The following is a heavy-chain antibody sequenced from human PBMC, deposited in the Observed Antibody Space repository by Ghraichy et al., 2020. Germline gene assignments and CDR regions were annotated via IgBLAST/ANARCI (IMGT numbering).Heavy chain of an antibody. CDR2: LYYSGST. CDR1: GGSVSVGNYY. CDR3: ARDTAREEGAFDI. J-gene: IGHJ3*02. Sequence: SETLSLTCTVSGGSVSVGNYYWTWIRQPPGKGLEWIGFLYYSGSTNYNPSLKSRVTISVDTYKNQFSLKLSSVTAADTAVYYCARDTAREEGAFDIWGQGTMVTVSS. D-gene: IGHD4-17*01. V-gene: IGHV4-61*01.